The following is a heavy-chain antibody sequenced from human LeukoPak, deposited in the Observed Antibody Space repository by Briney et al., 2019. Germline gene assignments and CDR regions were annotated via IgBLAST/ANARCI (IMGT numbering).Heavy chain of an antibody. D-gene: IGHD4/OR15-4a*01. CDR2: ISSSSSYI. CDR1: GFTFSSYS. J-gene: IGHJ6*03. V-gene: IGHV3-21*01. Sequence: GGSLRLSCAASGFTFSSYSMNWVRQAPGKGLEWVSSISSSSSYIYYADSVKGRFTISRDNAKNSLYLQMNSLRAEDTAVYYCARGVPSFYYYYMDVWGKGTTVTVSS. CDR3: ARGVPSFYYYYMDV.